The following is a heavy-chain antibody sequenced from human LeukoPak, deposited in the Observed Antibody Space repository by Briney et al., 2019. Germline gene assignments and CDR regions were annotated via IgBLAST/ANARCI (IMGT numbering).Heavy chain of an antibody. J-gene: IGHJ4*02. CDR3: GRDLSWGSTDY. V-gene: IGHV3-74*01. Sequence: PGGSLRLSCAASGFVFSNYWMYWVRHAPGRGLVWVSRINPDGSSIGYADFVRGRLTISRDNAKNTLFLQMNSLTVEDTAMYYCGRDLSWGSTDYWGQGTLVTVSS. D-gene: IGHD3-16*01. CDR1: GFVFSNYW. CDR2: INPDGSSI.